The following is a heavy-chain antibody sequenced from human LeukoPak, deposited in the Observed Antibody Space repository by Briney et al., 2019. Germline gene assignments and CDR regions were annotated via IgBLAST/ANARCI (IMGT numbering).Heavy chain of an antibody. V-gene: IGHV3-23*01. D-gene: IGHD3-10*01. CDR3: AISPTHGSGSYYKGNYFDY. Sequence: QSGGSLRLSCAASGFTLSSYAMSWVRQAPGKGLEWVSAISGSGGSTYYADSVKGRFTISRDNSKNTLYLQMNSLRAEDTAVYYCAISPTHGSGSYYKGNYFDYWGQGTLVTVSS. CDR1: GFTLSSYA. J-gene: IGHJ4*02. CDR2: ISGSGGST.